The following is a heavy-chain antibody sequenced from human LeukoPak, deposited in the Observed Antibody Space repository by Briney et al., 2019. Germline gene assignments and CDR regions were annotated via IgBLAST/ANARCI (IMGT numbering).Heavy chain of an antibody. CDR3: ARGRHSSSWLYYYDYMDV. CDR1: GGSFSGYY. D-gene: IGHD6-13*01. CDR2: INHSGST. Sequence: SETLSLTCAVYGGSFSGYYWSWIRQPPGKGLEWIGEINHSGSTNYNPSLKSRVTISVDTSKNQFSLKLSSVTAADTAVYYCARGRHSSSWLYYYDYMDVWGEGTTVTVSS. J-gene: IGHJ6*03. V-gene: IGHV4-34*01.